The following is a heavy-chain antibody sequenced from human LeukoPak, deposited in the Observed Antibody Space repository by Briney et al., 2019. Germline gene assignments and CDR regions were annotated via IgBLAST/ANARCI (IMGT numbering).Heavy chain of an antibody. J-gene: IGHJ4*02. D-gene: IGHD5-12*01. CDR3: ARGRRGYSGYDYFDY. CDR1: GGTFSSYA. V-gene: IGHV1-69*04. CDR2: IIPILGIA. Sequence: PVKVSCKASGGTFSSYAISWVRQAPGQGLEWMGRIIPILGIANYAQKFQGRVTITADKSTSTAYMELSSLRSEDTAVYYCARGRRGYSGYDYFDYWGQGTLVTVSS.